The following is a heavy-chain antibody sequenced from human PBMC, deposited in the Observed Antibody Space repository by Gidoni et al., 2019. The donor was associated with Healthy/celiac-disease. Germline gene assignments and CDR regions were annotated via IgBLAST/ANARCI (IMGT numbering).Heavy chain of an antibody. CDR3: ASGGEHRPFDI. V-gene: IGHV4-39*01. Sequence: QLQLQESGPGLVKPSETLSLTCTVSGGSISSSSYYWGWIRQPPGKGLEWIGSIYYSGSTYYNPSLKSRVTISVDTSKNQFSLKLSSVTAADTAVYYCASGGEHRPFDIWGQGTMVTVSS. CDR1: GGSISSSSYY. CDR2: IYYSGST. J-gene: IGHJ3*02. D-gene: IGHD3-16*01.